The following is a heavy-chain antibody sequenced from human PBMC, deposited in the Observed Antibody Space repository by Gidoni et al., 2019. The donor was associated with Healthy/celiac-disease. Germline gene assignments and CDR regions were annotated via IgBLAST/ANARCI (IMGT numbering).Heavy chain of an antibody. CDR2: IYYSGST. D-gene: IGHD6-13*01. CDR1: GGSISSGGYY. V-gene: IGHV4-31*03. Sequence: QVQLQESGPGLVKPSQTLSLPCIVSGGSISSGGYYWSWIRQHPGTGLEWIGYIYYSGSTYYNPSLKSRVTISVDTSKNQFSLKLSSVTAADTAVYYCARDRREGIAAHPYFDYWGQGTLVTVSS. CDR3: ARDRREGIAAHPYFDY. J-gene: IGHJ4*02.